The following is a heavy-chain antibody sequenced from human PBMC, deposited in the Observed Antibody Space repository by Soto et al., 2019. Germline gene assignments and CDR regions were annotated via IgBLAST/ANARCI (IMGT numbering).Heavy chain of an antibody. CDR3: ARVRGLLRSHDAFDI. CDR1: GYTFTSYG. CDR2: INPGNGNT. V-gene: IGHV1-3*01. J-gene: IGHJ3*02. Sequence: ASVKVSCKASGYTFTSYGMNWVRQAPGRGLEWMGWINPGNGNTKYAQKFQGRVIIERDTSASTAYMELNSLRAEDTAVYYCARVRGLLRSHDAFDIWGQGTMVTVSS. D-gene: IGHD4-17*01.